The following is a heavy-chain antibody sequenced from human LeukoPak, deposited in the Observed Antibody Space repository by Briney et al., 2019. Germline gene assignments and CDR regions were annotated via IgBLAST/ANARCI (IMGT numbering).Heavy chain of an antibody. CDR2: IYYSGST. CDR1: GGSISSYY. Sequence: SETLSLTCTVSGGSISSYYWSWIRQPPGKGLEWIGYIYYSGSTNYNPSLKSRVTISVDTSKNQFSLKLSSVTAADTAVYYCARDQIWFDPWGQGTLVTVSS. CDR3: ARDQIWFDP. V-gene: IGHV4-59*01. J-gene: IGHJ5*02.